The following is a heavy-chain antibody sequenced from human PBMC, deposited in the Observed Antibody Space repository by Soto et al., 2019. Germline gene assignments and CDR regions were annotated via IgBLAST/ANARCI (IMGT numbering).Heavy chain of an antibody. J-gene: IGHJ6*02. CDR3: ARSITLVRGFIITNYYYDGMDV. CDR1: GGSISISSYY. V-gene: IGHV4-39*01. Sequence: SETRSLTCSFSGGSISISSYYWGWIRQPPGKGREGIGSIYYGGTPYYNTSHKSRVTISVATSKNQSSLRVTSVTAADKAVYYCARSITLVRGFIITNYYYDGMDVWGQGTKVTVSS. D-gene: IGHD3-10*01. CDR2: IYYGGTP.